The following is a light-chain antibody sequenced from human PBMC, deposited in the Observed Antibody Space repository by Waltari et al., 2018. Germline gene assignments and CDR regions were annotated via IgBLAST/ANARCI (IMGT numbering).Light chain of an antibody. Sequence: QSVLTQPPSASGTPGQRVTIPCSGSSSNIASHTVTWYQQPPGTAPKLLIYSNNQRPSGVPDRFSGSKSGTSASLAISGLQSEDEADYYCAAWDDSLNGLYVFGTGTKVTVL. CDR3: AAWDDSLNGLYV. CDR2: SNN. J-gene: IGLJ1*01. CDR1: SSNIASHT. V-gene: IGLV1-44*01.